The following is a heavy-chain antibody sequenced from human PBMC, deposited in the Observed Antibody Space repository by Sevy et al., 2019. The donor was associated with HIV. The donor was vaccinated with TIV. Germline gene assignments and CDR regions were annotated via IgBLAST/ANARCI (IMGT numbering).Heavy chain of an antibody. V-gene: IGHV1-3*01. J-gene: IGHJ6*02. Sequence: ASVKVSCKASGYIFNSYSMHWVRQAPGQRLEWMGWINAGNGNTKYSQSFQGRVTITRDTSASTVYMELSSLIYEDLAVYICACERETGEVYYAMDVWGQGTTVTVSS. CDR1: GYIFNSYS. CDR3: ACERETGEVYYAMDV. CDR2: INAGNGNT. D-gene: IGHD2-21*01.